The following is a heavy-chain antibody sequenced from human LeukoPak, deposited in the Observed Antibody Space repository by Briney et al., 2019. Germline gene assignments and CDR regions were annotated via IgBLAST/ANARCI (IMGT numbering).Heavy chain of an antibody. Sequence: GGSLRLSCAASGFAFWDYSMNWVRQAPGKGLEWVSTIDSRSSDIHYADSVRGRLTISRDNARNSLYLQMDSLRAEDTAVYYCVRDWGGYGLDVWGQGTTVTVS. CDR2: IDSRSSDI. D-gene: IGHD3-16*01. J-gene: IGHJ6*02. CDR3: VRDWGGYGLDV. CDR1: GFAFWDYS. V-gene: IGHV3-21*01.